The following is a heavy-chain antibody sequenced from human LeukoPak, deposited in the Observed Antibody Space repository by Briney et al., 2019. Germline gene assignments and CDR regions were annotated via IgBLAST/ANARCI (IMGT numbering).Heavy chain of an antibody. J-gene: IGHJ3*02. Sequence: PSETLSLTCTVSGGSISSYYWSWIRHPPGKGLEGIGYIYYSGSTNYNPSLKSRVTISVDTSKNQFSLKLSSVTAADTAVYYCARSWVVVYHAFDIWGQGTMVTVSS. D-gene: IGHD2-2*01. CDR1: GGSISSYY. V-gene: IGHV4-59*13. CDR2: IYYSGST. CDR3: ARSWVVVYHAFDI.